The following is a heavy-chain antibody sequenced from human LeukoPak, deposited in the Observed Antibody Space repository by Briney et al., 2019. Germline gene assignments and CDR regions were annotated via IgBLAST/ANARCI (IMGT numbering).Heavy chain of an antibody. CDR2: IYYSGST. CDR1: GGSISSDGYY. V-gene: IGHV4-31*03. J-gene: IGHJ4*02. Sequence: SQTLSLTCTVSGGSISSDGYYWGWIRQHPGKGLEWIGHIYYSGSTYYNPSLKSRVTISVDTAKNQFSLKLTSVTAADTAVYYCARSRSGYYGDVDYWGQGTLVTVSS. D-gene: IGHD3-3*01. CDR3: ARSRSGYYGDVDY.